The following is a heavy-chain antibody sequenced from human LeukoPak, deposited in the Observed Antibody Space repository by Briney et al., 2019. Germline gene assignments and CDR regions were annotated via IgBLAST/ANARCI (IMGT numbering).Heavy chain of an antibody. CDR1: GGSFSGYY. Sequence: PSETLSLTCAVYGGSFSGYYWSWIRQPPGKGLEWIGEINHSGSTNYNPSLKSRVTISVDTSKNQFSLKLRSVTAADTAVYFCARGAYDTSGHYIAYFDYWGRGTLVTVSS. D-gene: IGHD3-22*01. CDR3: ARGAYDTSGHYIAYFDY. J-gene: IGHJ4*02. V-gene: IGHV4-34*01. CDR2: INHSGST.